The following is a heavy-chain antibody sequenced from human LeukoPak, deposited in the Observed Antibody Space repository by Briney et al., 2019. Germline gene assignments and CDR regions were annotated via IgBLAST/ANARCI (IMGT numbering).Heavy chain of an antibody. V-gene: IGHV3-30-3*01. J-gene: IGHJ4*02. Sequence: GGSLRPSCAASGFTFSSYAMHWVRQAPGKGLEWVAVISYDGSNKYYADSVKGRFTISRDNSKNTLYLQMNSLRAEDAAVYYCARGSSVAVAGTTVDYWGQGTLVTVSS. CDR1: GFTFSSYA. CDR3: ARGSSVAVAGTTVDY. CDR2: ISYDGSNK. D-gene: IGHD6-19*01.